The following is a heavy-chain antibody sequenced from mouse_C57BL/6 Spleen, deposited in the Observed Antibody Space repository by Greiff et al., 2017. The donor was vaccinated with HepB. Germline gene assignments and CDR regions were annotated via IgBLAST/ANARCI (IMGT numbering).Heavy chain of an antibody. CDR2: IYPGDGDT. V-gene: IGHV1-82*01. D-gene: IGHD1-1*01. Sequence: VKLQESGPELVKPGASVKISCKASGYAFSSSWMNWVKQRPGKGLEWIGRIYPGDGDTNYNGKFKGKATLTADKSSSTAYMQLSSLTSEDSAVYFCARYLYYYYAMDYWGQGTSITVSS. J-gene: IGHJ4*01. CDR1: GYAFSSSW. CDR3: ARYLYYYYAMDY.